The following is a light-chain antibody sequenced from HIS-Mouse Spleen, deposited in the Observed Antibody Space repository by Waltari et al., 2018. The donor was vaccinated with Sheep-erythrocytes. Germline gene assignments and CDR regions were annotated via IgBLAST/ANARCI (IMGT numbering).Light chain of an antibody. CDR1: SRDVGSYNL. V-gene: IGLV2-23*01. J-gene: IGLJ3*02. CDR2: EGS. CDR3: CSYAGSSTPWV. Sequence: QSALTQPASVSGSPGQSITISCPGTSRDVGSYNLVSWSHQHPGKAPKLSIYEGSKRPSGVSNRFSGSKSGNTASLTISGLQAEDEADYYCCSYAGSSTPWVFGGGTKLTVL.